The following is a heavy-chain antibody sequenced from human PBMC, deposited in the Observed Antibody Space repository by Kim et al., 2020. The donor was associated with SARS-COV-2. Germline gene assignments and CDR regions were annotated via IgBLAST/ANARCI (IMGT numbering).Heavy chain of an antibody. J-gene: IGHJ3*02. Sequence: YADSVKGRFTISRDNSENTLYLQINSLRAEDTAVYYCVRDGITGTTKAFDIWGQGTMVTVSS. V-gene: IGHV3-33*01. CDR3: VRDGITGTTKAFDI. D-gene: IGHD1-7*01.